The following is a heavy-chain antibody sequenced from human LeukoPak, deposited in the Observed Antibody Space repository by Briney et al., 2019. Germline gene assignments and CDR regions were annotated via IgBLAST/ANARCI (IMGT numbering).Heavy chain of an antibody. J-gene: IGHJ6*03. D-gene: IGHD2-21*02. CDR3: ARDQGDAEPYYYYYYMAV. CDR2: ISSSGSTI. V-gene: IGHV3-48*03. CDR1: GFTFSSYE. Sequence: PGGSLRLSCAASGFTFSSYEMNWVRQAPGKGLEWVSYISSSGSTIYYADSVKGRFTISRDNAKNSLLLQMNSLRVEDTAVYYCARDQGDAEPYYYYYYMAVWGKGTTVTVSS.